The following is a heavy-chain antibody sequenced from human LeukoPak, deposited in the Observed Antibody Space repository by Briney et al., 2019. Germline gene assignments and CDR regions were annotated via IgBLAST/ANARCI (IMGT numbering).Heavy chain of an antibody. CDR3: ARQTSGWSDFDY. CDR2: IYPGDSDT. V-gene: IGHV5-51*01. J-gene: IGHJ4*02. Sequence: IXXVXQXXXXXXXWMGIIYPGDSDTRYSPSFQGQVTISADKSVSTAYLQWSSLKASDTAMYYCARQTSGWSDFDYWGQGTLVTVSS. D-gene: IGHD6-19*01.